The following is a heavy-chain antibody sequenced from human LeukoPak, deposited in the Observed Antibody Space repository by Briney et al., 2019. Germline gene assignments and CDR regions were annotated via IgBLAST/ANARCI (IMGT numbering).Heavy chain of an antibody. CDR1: GFTFDYYA. J-gene: IGHJ6*02. V-gene: IGHV3-9*01. D-gene: IGHD3-10*01. Sequence: GRSLRLSCAACGFTFDYYAMLWVRQAPGKGLEWVAGISWNSGSIGYADSVKDRFTISRDNVKNALYLQMNSLRAEESALDYCAKDTGLYYYGSGYGMDVWGQGTRVSVSS. CDR3: AKDTGLYYYGSGYGMDV. CDR2: ISWNSGSI.